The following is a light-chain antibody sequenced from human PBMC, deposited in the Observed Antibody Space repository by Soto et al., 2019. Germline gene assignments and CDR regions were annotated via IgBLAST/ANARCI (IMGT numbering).Light chain of an antibody. CDR2: GAS. V-gene: IGKV3-20*01. CDR3: QQYGTSPPLT. CDR1: QSGRSN. J-gene: IGKJ4*01. Sequence: EISMTQFPATLSVSPGERATLSCRASQSGRSNLAWYQQKPGQAPRLLIYGASTRATDIPDRFSGSGSGTDFTLTISRLEPGDSAVYYCQQYGTSPPLTFGGGTKVDIK.